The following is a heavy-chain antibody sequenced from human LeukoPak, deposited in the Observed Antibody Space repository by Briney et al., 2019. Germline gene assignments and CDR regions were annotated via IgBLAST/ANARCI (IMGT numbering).Heavy chain of an antibody. CDR3: VRDRYVGLLNTMDY. D-gene: IGHD1-26*01. CDR1: GCTFISYA. CDR2: IIPIFGTA. V-gene: IGHV1-69*05. Sequence: ASVNVSCKASGCTFISYAISWVRQARGQGLEWMGGIIPIFGTANYAQKFQGRVTITTDESTSTAYMELSGLRSEDTAVHYCVRDRYVGLLNTMDYWGQRTLVTVSS. J-gene: IGHJ4*02.